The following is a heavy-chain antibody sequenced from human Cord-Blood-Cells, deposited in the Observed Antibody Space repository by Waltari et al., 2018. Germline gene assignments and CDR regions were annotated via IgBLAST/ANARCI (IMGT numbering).Heavy chain of an antibody. CDR3: ARGIAVAGDAFDI. CDR2: INHSGST. J-gene: IGHJ3*02. CDR1: GGSFSGYY. Sequence: QVQLQQWGAGLLKPSETLSLTCAVYGGSFSGYYWRWLRQPPGKGLEWIGEINHSGSTNYNPSLKSRVTISVDTSKNQFSLKLSSVTAADTAVYYCARGIAVAGDAFDIWGQGTMVTVSS. V-gene: IGHV4-34*01. D-gene: IGHD6-19*01.